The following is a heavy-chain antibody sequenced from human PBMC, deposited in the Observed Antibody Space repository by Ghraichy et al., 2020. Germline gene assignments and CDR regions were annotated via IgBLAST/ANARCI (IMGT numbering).Heavy chain of an antibody. J-gene: IGHJ6*02. Sequence: ETLSLTCTVSGGSISSYYWSWIRQPPGKGLEWIGYIYYSGSTNYNPSLKSRVTISVDTSKNQFSLKLSSVTAADTAVYYCARHGLVVPAAIGRVYYYYGMDVWGQGTTVTVSS. CDR1: GGSISSYY. V-gene: IGHV4-59*08. CDR3: ARHGLVVPAAIGRVYYYYGMDV. CDR2: IYYSGST. D-gene: IGHD2-2*02.